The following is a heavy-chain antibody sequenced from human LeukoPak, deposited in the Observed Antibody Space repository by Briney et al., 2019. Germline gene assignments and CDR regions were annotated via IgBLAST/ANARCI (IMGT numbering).Heavy chain of an antibody. D-gene: IGHD2-8*01. CDR1: GGTFSSYA. CDR3: ASVYLYGMDV. CDR2: IIPIFGTA. V-gene: IGHV1-69*13. J-gene: IGHJ6*02. Sequence: SVKVSCKASGGTFSSYAISWVRQAPGQGLEWMGGIIPIFGTANYAQKFQGRVTITADESTNTVYMELSSLRTEDTAVYYCASVYLYGMDVWGQGTTVTVSS.